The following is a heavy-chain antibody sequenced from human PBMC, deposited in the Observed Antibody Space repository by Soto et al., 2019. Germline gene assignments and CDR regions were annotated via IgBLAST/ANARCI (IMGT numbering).Heavy chain of an antibody. CDR1: WFTFTRYS. CDR3: ARESEDLTSNFDY. Sequence: GGSLRLSCAASWFTFTRYSMNWVRQAPGKGLEWVSSISSTTNYIYYGDSMKGRFTISRDNAKNSLYLEMNSLRAEDTAVYYCARESEDLTSNFDYWGQGTLVTVSS. V-gene: IGHV3-21*06. CDR2: ISSTTNYI. J-gene: IGHJ4*02.